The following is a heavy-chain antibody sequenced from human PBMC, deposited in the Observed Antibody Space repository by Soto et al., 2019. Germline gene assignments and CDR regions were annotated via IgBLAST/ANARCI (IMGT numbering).Heavy chain of an antibody. CDR2: INDGNGNT. Sequence: ASVKVSCKASGYTFTSYVMHWVRQAPGQRLEWMGWINDGNGNTEYSQKFQGRVTITRDTSASTAYMELSSLRSEDTAVYYCARGSNAGFDYWGKGPLVTV. CDR1: GYTFTSYV. D-gene: IGHD4-4*01. CDR3: ARGSNAGFDY. J-gene: IGHJ4*02. V-gene: IGHV1-3*01.